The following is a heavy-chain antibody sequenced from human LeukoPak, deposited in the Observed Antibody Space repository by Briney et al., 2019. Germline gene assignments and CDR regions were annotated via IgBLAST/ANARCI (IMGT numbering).Heavy chain of an antibody. Sequence: SSETLSLTCAVYGGSFSDYYWGWIRQPPGKGLEWIGSIYYSGSTYYNPSLKSRVTISVDTSKNQFSLKLSSVTAADTAVYYCARGPYLTIFGVVMAYYYMDVWGRGTTVTVSS. CDR2: IYYSGST. D-gene: IGHD3-3*01. J-gene: IGHJ6*03. CDR3: ARGPYLTIFGVVMAYYYMDV. V-gene: IGHV4-34*01. CDR1: GGSFSDYY.